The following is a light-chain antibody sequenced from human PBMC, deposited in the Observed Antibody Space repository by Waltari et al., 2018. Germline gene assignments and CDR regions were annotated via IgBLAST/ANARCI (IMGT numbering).Light chain of an antibody. CDR2: RAS. CDR3: QQGSSYPRT. V-gene: IGKV1-16*01. CDR1: QGIANN. J-gene: IGKJ1*01. Sequence: DIQMTQSPSSLTAFVGDTVTITCQANQGIANNLNWYQWKPGKVPKLLIYRASSLQSGIPSRFSGSGSGTGFILTIRSLQPEDCATYYCQQGSSYPRTFGQGTRVE.